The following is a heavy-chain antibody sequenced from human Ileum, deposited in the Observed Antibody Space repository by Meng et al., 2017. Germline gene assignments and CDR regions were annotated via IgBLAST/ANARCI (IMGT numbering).Heavy chain of an antibody. D-gene: IGHD3-10*01. CDR3: ARFYGSGTFEVHDY. J-gene: IGHJ4*02. CDR1: GGSVSSASYY. V-gene: IGHV4-61*01. CDR2: IHYSGSR. Sequence: GPLQESTPGLVRPSETLSLTCNVSGGSVSSASYYWSWIRQPPGKGLEWIGLIHYSGSRNYNPSLKSRVTMSVDTSKNQVSLRLTSVTAADTAVYYCARFYGSGTFEVHDYWGQGTLVTVSS.